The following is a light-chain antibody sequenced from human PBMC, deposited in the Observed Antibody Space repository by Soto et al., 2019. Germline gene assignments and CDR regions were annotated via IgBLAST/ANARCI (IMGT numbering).Light chain of an antibody. V-gene: IGLV1-51*01. J-gene: IGLJ2*01. Sequence: QSVLTQPPSVSAAPGQKVTISCSGSSSNIGNNYVSWYQQLPGTAPKLLIYDNNKRPSGIPDRFSGSKSGTSATLGITGLQTGDEADYYCGTWDSSLSGVVFGGGTMLTVL. CDR3: GTWDSSLSGVV. CDR2: DNN. CDR1: SSNIGNNY.